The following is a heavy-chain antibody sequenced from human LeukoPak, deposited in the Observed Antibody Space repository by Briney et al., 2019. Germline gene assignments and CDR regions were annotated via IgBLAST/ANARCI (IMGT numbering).Heavy chain of an antibody. CDR3: AKGSSVGGATST. V-gene: IGHV3-74*01. CDR2: INTDGGSI. J-gene: IGHJ5*02. D-gene: IGHD1-26*01. Sequence: GGSLRLSCAASGFTFSAYWMHWVRQAPGKGLVWVSRINTDGGSIRYADSVKGRFTISRDNSKNTLYLQMNSLRAEDTAVYYCAKGSSVGGATSTWGQGTLVTVSS. CDR1: GFTFSAYW.